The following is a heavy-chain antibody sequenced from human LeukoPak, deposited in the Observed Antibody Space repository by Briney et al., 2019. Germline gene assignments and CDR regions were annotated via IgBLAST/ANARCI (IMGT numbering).Heavy chain of an antibody. CDR2: IRSSSSYI. J-gene: IGHJ4*02. CDR3: ARVSLGAAAGTSR. V-gene: IGHV3-21*01. D-gene: IGHD6-13*01. CDR1: GFTFSSYK. Sequence: GGSLRLSCAASGFTFSSYKMNWVRQAPGKGLEWVSSIRSSSSYIYYTDSVKGRFTIPRDKAKNSLYLQMNSLRADDTAIYDCARVSLGAAAGTSRWGQGTLVTVSS.